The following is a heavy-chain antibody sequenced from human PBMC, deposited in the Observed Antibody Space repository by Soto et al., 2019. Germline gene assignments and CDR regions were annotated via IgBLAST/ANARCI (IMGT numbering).Heavy chain of an antibody. Sequence: QLQLQESGPGLVKPSETLSLTCSVSGDSISSTTFYWGWIRQPPGQGLEWLASISYTGDTYSNPSLKFPVTISRDTSKNQYSLRLGSVTAADTSVYYCASTIMTTCGGRIGWGSYYLGHWGQGSLGSVS. CDR3: ASTIMTTCGGRIGWGSYYLGH. J-gene: IGHJ4*02. V-gene: IGHV4-39*01. CDR1: GDSISSTTFY. D-gene: IGHD3-16*02. CDR2: ISYTGDT.